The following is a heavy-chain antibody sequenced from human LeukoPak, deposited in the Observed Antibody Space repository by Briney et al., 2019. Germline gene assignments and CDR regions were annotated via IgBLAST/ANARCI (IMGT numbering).Heavy chain of an antibody. CDR2: MSYDGSTK. V-gene: IGHV3-30*18. CDR3: AKDSRDDFWSGYYDY. Sequence: GRSLRLSCAASGFTFSSYGMHWVRQAPGKGLEWVAVMSYDGSTKYYADSVKGRFTISRDNSKNTLYLQMNSLRVEDTAVYYCAKDSRDDFWSGYYDYWGQGTLVTVSS. D-gene: IGHD3-3*01. CDR1: GFTFSSYG. J-gene: IGHJ4*02.